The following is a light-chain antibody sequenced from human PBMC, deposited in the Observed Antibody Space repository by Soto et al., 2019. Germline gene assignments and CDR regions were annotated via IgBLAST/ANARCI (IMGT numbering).Light chain of an antibody. CDR3: LQDYYYPRT. CDR2: AAS. Sequence: SQLTLSPASRSAPLWGTVLITCRASQSIENHLDWYQQKPGKAPKLLINAASTIQSGVPSRFSGSGSGTDFTLTISSLQPEDFATYYCLQDYYYPRTFGRGTKVDIK. J-gene: IGKJ4*01. CDR1: QSIENH. V-gene: IGKV1-6*01.